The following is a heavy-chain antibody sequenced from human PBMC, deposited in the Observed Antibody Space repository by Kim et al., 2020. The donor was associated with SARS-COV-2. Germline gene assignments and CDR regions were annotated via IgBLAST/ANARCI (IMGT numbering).Heavy chain of an antibody. Sequence: GGSLRLSCAASGFTFSSYWMPWVRQAPGKGLEWVANIKQDGNKKYYVDSVKGRFTISRDNAKNSLDLQMNSLRAEDTAVYYCARDGDLYSSGKDAFDIWGQGAMVTVSS. CDR3: ARDGDLYSSGKDAFDI. CDR1: GFTFSSYW. CDR2: IKQDGNKK. J-gene: IGHJ3*02. V-gene: IGHV3-7*01. D-gene: IGHD6-19*01.